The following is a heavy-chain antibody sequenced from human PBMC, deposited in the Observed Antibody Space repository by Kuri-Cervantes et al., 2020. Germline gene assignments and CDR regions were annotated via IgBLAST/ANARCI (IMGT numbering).Heavy chain of an antibody. CDR1: GFTVSSNY. CDR2: ISYDGSNK. D-gene: IGHD3-3*01. CDR3: AKDHKTIFGVVIIDYYYYGMDV. J-gene: IGHJ6*02. Sequence: GGSLRLSCAASGFTVSSNYMSWVRQAPGKGLEWVAVISYDGSNKYYADSVKSRFTISRDNSKNTLYLQMNSLRAEDTAVYYCAKDHKTIFGVVIIDYYYYGMDVWGQGTTVTVSS. V-gene: IGHV3-30*18.